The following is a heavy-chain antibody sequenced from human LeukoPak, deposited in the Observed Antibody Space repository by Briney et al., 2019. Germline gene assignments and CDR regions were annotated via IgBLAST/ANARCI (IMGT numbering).Heavy chain of an antibody. CDR2: FDPEDGET. J-gene: IGHJ1*01. CDR3: ATVSYEDDYGDYVFQH. V-gene: IGHV1-24*01. Sequence: ASVTVSCKVSGYTLTELSMHWVRQAPGKGLEWIGGFDPEDGETIYAQKFQGRVTMTEDTSTDTAYMELSSLRSEDTAVYYCATVSYEDDYGDYVFQHWGQGTLVTVSS. D-gene: IGHD4-17*01. CDR1: GYTLTELS.